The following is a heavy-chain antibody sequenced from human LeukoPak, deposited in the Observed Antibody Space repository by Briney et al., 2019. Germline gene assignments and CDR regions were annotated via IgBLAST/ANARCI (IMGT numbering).Heavy chain of an antibody. D-gene: IGHD2-21*02. CDR3: ARGNGVTRF. V-gene: IGHV4-34*01. CDR2: INHSGST. Sequence: SETLSLTCAVYGGSFSGYYWSWIRQPPGKGLEWIGEINHSGSTNYNPSLKSRVTISVDASKNQFSLKLSSVTAADTAVYYCARGNGVTRFWGQGTLVTVSS. J-gene: IGHJ4*02. CDR1: GGSFSGYY.